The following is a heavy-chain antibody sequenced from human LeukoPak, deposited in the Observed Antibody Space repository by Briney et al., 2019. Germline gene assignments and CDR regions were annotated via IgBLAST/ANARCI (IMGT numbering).Heavy chain of an antibody. CDR1: GFTFSSYW. V-gene: IGHV3-74*01. D-gene: IGHD3-9*01. J-gene: IGHJ4*02. Sequence: GGSLRLSCAASGFTFSSYWMHWVRQAPGKGLVWVSRVNSDGSSTTYADSVKGRFTISRDNAKNSLYLQMNSLRAEDTAVYYCRGVLRYFDWSDFDYWGQGTLVTVSS. CDR3: RGVLRYFDWSDFDY. CDR2: VNSDGSST.